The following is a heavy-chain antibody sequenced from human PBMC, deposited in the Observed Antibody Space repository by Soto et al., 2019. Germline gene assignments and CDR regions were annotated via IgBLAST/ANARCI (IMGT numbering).Heavy chain of an antibody. V-gene: IGHV3-23*01. CDR2: FSASGGST. J-gene: IGHJ3*02. CDR3: AKTIVGGTLHAFDI. D-gene: IGHD1-26*01. Sequence: EVQLLESGGGLVQPGGSLRLSCAASGFTFSNYAMNWVRQAPGKGVEWVSAFSASGGSTYYADSVKGRFTISRDNSKNTLYLQMNSLRAEDTALYYCAKTIVGGTLHAFDIWGQATMVTVSS. CDR1: GFTFSNYA.